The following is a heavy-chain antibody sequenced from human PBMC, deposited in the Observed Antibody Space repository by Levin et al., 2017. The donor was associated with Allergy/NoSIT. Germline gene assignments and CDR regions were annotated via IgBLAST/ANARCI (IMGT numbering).Heavy chain of an antibody. CDR3: ARNWRSAFEI. CDR2: INQAGTEK. V-gene: IGHV3-7*01. Sequence: PGGSLRLSCAASGFTFSSYWMSWVRQAPGKGLEWVATINQAGTEKFYVDSVQGRFTISKDNAKNSVDLHMTSLRVEDSAVYYCARNWRSAFEIWGQGTMVTVSS. CDR1: GFTFSSYW. J-gene: IGHJ3*02. D-gene: IGHD2-8*02.